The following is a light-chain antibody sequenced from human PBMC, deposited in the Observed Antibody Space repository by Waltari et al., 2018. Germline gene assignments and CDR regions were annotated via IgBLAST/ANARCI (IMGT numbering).Light chain of an antibody. CDR3: QQYYSPPLT. V-gene: IGKV4-1*01. J-gene: IGKJ4*01. CDR1: QRGLNSANNENY. CDR2: WAS. Sequence: DIVMTQSPDSLAVSLGERAAINCKSSQRGLNSANNENYLTWYQKKPGQPPKLLIYWASTRESGVPDRFSGGGSGTDFTLTISSLQAEDVAVYYCQQYYSPPLTCGGGTKVEIK.